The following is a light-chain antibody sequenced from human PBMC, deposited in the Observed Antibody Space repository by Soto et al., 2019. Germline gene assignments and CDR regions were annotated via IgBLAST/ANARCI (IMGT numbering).Light chain of an antibody. J-gene: IGKJ1*01. CDR1: QCISNY. CDR3: QQSYSRPWT. V-gene: IGKV1-39*01. Sequence: DIQMTQSPSSLSASLGDRVTITCRASQCISNYLNWYQHKPGKAPKLLIYAASSLQSGVPSSFSGSGSGTDFTLTISSLQPEDFATYYCQQSYSRPWTFGQGTKVEIK. CDR2: AAS.